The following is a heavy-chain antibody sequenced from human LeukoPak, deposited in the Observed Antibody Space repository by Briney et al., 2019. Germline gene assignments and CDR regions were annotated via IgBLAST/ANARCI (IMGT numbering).Heavy chain of an antibody. Sequence: SETLSLTCTVSGDSISNYYWTWIRQPAGKGLEWIGRIYSSGSTNYNPSLKSRVTMSIDTSKTQFSLKLGSVTAADTAVYYCARISPAGSGYDYWGQGTLVTVSS. CDR2: IYSSGST. CDR3: ARISPAGSGYDY. D-gene: IGHD6-13*01. CDR1: GDSISNYY. J-gene: IGHJ4*02. V-gene: IGHV4-4*07.